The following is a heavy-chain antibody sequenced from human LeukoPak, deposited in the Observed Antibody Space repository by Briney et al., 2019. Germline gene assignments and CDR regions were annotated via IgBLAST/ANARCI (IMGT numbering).Heavy chain of an antibody. J-gene: IGHJ4*02. Sequence: SETLPLTCAVYGESFNRYYWSWIRQPPGKGLEWIAEIYHDGNTNYNPSLKSRVTISVDTSNNHFSLKLTSVTAADTAVYYCARLDISTTWYAFDYWGQGTLVAVSS. CDR1: GESFNRYY. D-gene: IGHD5-12*01. CDR3: ARLDISTTWYAFDY. V-gene: IGHV4-34*01. CDR2: IYHDGNT.